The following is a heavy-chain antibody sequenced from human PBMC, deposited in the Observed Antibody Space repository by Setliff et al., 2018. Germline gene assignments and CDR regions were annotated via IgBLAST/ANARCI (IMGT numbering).Heavy chain of an antibody. CDR3: ARVESMVRGKNILRHFDY. Sequence: ASVKVSCKASGYTFSTYAIHWVRQAHGQRPDWMGWINAGNGITKYSQKFQGRVTMTTDTSTSTAYMELRSLRSDDTAIYYCARVESMVRGKNILRHFDYWGQGTQVTVSS. V-gene: IGHV1-3*01. D-gene: IGHD3-10*01. CDR2: INAGNGIT. J-gene: IGHJ4*02. CDR1: GYTFSTYA.